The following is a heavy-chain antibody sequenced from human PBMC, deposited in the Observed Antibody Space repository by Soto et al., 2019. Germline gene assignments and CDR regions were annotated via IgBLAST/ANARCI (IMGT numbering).Heavy chain of an antibody. V-gene: IGHV3-23*01. Sequence: EVQLLESGGGLVQPGGSLRLSCAASGFTFSSYAMSWVRQAPGKGLEWVSTISGSGGSTYYADSVKGRFTISRDNSKTPLYLQMNSLRAEDTAVYYCATGRWEGYGMDVWGQGTTVTVSS. CDR1: GFTFSSYA. D-gene: IGHD1-26*01. CDR3: ATGRWEGYGMDV. J-gene: IGHJ6*02. CDR2: ISGSGGST.